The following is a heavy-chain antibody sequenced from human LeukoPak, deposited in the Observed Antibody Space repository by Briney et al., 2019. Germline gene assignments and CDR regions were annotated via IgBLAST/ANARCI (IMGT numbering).Heavy chain of an antibody. CDR2: IYPGDSDT. CDR1: GYSFNSYW. Sequence: GESLKISCKGSGYSFNSYWIGWVRQMPGKGLEWMGIIYPGDSDTRYSPSFQGQVTISADKSISTAYLQWSSLKASDTAMYYCARQGRTKNNWFDPWGQGTLVTVSS. J-gene: IGHJ5*02. V-gene: IGHV5-51*01. CDR3: ARQGRTKNNWFDP. D-gene: IGHD1-26*01.